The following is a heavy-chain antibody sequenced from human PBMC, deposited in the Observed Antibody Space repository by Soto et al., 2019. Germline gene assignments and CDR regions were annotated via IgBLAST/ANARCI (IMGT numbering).Heavy chain of an antibody. CDR1: GGTFSNYP. CDR2: IIPIFGTT. V-gene: IGHV1-69*01. J-gene: IGHJ4*02. D-gene: IGHD2-21*02. CDR3: ARGLYCGGGCYSHFDY. Sequence: VQLVQSGAEVKKPGSSVKVSCKASGGTFSNYPFIWVRQAPGQGLDWMGGIIPIFGTTDYGQRFQGRVTITADESTNTAYMELSSLRCDDTAVYYCARGLYCGGGCYSHFDYWGQGTLVSVSS.